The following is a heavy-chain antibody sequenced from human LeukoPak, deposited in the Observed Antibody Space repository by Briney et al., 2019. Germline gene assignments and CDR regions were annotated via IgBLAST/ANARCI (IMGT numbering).Heavy chain of an antibody. Sequence: PGGSLRLSCAASGFTFDDYAMHWVRQAPGKGLEWVSGISWNSGSIGYADSVKGRFTISRDNAKNSLYLQMNSLRAEDTAVYYCARDWWDSSGYYDYWGQGTLVTVSS. CDR1: GFTFDDYA. CDR3: ARDWWDSSGYYDY. CDR2: ISWNSGSI. D-gene: IGHD3-22*01. V-gene: IGHV3-9*01. J-gene: IGHJ4*02.